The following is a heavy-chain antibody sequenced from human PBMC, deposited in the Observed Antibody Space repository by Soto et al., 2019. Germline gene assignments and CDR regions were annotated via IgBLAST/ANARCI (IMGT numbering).Heavy chain of an antibody. V-gene: IGHV2-5*02. CDR3: ARDVYFDWLYNWFDP. CDR1: GFSLSTSGVG. CDR2: IYWDDDK. D-gene: IGHD3-9*01. J-gene: IGHJ5*02. Sequence: QITLKESGPTLVKPTQTLTLTCTFSGFSLSTSGVGVGWIRQPPGKALEWLALIYWDDDKRYSPSLKSRLTITKDTSKNHVALTITNMDPGDTATYYCARDVYFDWLYNWFDPWGQGTLVTVSS.